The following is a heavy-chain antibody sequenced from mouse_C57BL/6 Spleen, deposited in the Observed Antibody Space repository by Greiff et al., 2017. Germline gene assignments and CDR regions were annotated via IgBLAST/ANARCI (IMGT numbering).Heavy chain of an antibody. CDR3: ARDQGMDDHYAMDY. Sequence: DVMLVESGGGLVKPGGSLKLSCAASGFTFSSYAMSWVRQTPEKRLEWVATISDGGSYTYYPDNVKGRFTIYRDNAKNNLYLQMSHLKSEDTAMYYCARDQGMDDHYAMDYWGKGSSVTVSS. CDR2: ISDGGSYT. V-gene: IGHV5-4*01. J-gene: IGHJ4*01. D-gene: IGHD2-10*02. CDR1: GFTFSSYA.